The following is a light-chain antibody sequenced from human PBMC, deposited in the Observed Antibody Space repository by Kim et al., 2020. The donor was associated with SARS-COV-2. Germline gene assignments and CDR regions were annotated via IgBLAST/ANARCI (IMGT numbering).Light chain of an antibody. Sequence: GQSVTIACSGGSSNIGSNSIIWYQQRPGTAPKLLMHSRNERPFGVPDRFSCSTSGTSASLAINDLQSEDEAEYFCAAWDDSLNGVVFGGGTQLTVL. J-gene: IGLJ3*02. CDR2: SRN. V-gene: IGLV1-44*01. CDR3: AAWDDSLNGVV. CDR1: SSNIGSNS.